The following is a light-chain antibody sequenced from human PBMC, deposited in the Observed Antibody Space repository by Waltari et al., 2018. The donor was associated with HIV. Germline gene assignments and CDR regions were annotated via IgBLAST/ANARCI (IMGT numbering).Light chain of an antibody. J-gene: IGKJ1*01. CDR2: AVS. V-gene: IGKV1-9*01. CDR3: QQLNSYPVT. Sequence: DIQLTQSPSFLSASIGDRVTITCRASQDSSSYLAWYQQKPGKAPKVLIYAVSTLQSGVPSRFSGSGPGTELTLTITSLQAEDFATYYCQQLNSYPVTFGQGTKVEIK. CDR1: QDSSSY.